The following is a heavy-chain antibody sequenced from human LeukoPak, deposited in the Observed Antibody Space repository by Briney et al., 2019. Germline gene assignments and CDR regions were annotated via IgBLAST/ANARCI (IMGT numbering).Heavy chain of an antibody. J-gene: IGHJ4*02. CDR1: GFTFSTYA. CDR2: ISGSGGST. D-gene: IGHD3-22*01. V-gene: IGHV3-23*01. Sequence: GGSLRLSCAASGFTFSTYAMSWVRQAPGKGLEWVSVISGSGGSTYYADSVKGRFTISRDNSKNMLYLQMNSLRAEDTAVYYCAKGSYYDSSGPFYFDYWGQGTLVTVSS. CDR3: AKGSYYDSSGPFYFDY.